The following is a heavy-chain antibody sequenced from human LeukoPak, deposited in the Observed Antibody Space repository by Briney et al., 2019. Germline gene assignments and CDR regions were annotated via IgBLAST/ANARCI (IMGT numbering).Heavy chain of an antibody. CDR2: IYSGGST. V-gene: IGHV3-66*01. CDR1: GFTVSSNY. CDR3: ARDRAMIVVSPPDAFDI. J-gene: IGHJ3*02. D-gene: IGHD3-22*01. Sequence: PGGSLRLSCAASGFTVSSNYMSWVRQAPGKGLEWVSVIYSGGSTYYADSVKGRFTISRDNAKNSLYLQMNSLRAEDTAVYYCARDRAMIVVSPPDAFDIWGQGTMVTVSS.